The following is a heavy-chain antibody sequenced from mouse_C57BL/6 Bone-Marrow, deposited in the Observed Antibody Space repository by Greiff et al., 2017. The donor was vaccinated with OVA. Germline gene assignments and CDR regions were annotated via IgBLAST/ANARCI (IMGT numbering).Heavy chain of an antibody. CDR3: ARDTVPFYYAMDY. CDR2: ISDGGSYT. V-gene: IGHV5-4*01. D-gene: IGHD1-1*01. J-gene: IGHJ4*01. Sequence: EVKLVESGGGLVKPGGSLKLPCAASGFTFSSYAMSWVRQTPEKRLEWVATISDGGSYTYYPDNVKGRFTISSDNAKNNLYLQMSHLKSEDTAMYYCARDTVPFYYAMDYWGQGTSVTVSS. CDR1: GFTFSSYA.